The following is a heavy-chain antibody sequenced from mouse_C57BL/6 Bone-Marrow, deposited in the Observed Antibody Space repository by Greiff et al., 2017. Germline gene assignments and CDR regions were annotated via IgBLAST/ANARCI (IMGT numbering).Heavy chain of an antibody. CDR1: GYTFTGYC. CDR3: ARGRYLDF. J-gene: IGHJ2*03. Sequence: QVQLQQPGAELVKPGASVKMSCKASGYTFTGYCITWVKQRPGQGLEWIGYICPGSGSTNYAEKLKGKATLTLDTSSSTAYMQLSSLRSEDTAVYYCARGRYLDFWGQGTSLTVTA. V-gene: IGHV1-55*01. CDR2: ICPGSGST.